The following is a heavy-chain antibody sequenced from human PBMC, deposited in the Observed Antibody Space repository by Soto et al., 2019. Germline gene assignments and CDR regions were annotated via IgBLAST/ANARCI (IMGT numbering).Heavy chain of an antibody. J-gene: IGHJ4*02. CDR3: ARDPPPPDY. CDR1: GYTFASYA. CDR2: ISAYNGNT. V-gene: IGHV1-18*01. Sequence: QVQLVQSGAEVKKPGASVKVSCKASGYTFASYAISWMRQAPGQGLEWMGWISAYNGNTNYAQKLQGRVTMTTDTTTSTADMELRSLRSDDTAVYYCARDPPPPDYWGQGTLVTVSS.